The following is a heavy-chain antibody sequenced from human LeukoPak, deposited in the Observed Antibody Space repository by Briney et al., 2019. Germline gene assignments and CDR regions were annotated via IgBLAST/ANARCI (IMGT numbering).Heavy chain of an antibody. D-gene: IGHD4-17*01. CDR3: AGQLTTVTIKGYHDAFDI. CDR1: GYTFTGYY. V-gene: IGHV1-2*02. CDR2: INPNSGGT. J-gene: IGHJ3*02. Sequence: ASVKVSCKASGYTFTGYYMHWVRQAPGQGLEWMGWINPNSGGTNYAQKFQGRVTMTRDTSISTAYMELSRLRSDDTAEYYCAGQLTTVTIKGYHDAFDIWGQGTMVTVSS.